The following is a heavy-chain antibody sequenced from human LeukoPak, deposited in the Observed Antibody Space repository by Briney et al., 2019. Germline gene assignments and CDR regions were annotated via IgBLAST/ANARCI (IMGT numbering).Heavy chain of an antibody. V-gene: IGHV4-39*01. CDR1: GASISSASDY. CDR3: ARIGGGSWRNPGYWFDP. CDR2: IYYGGST. J-gene: IGHJ5*02. Sequence: NTSETLSLTCAVSGASISSASDYWGWIRQPPGKGLGWLGSIYYGGSTYDNPSLRSRVTISVDTSKNQFSLKLTSVTAADTAVYYCARIGGGSWRNPGYWFDPWVQGNLVTVSS. D-gene: IGHD2-15*01.